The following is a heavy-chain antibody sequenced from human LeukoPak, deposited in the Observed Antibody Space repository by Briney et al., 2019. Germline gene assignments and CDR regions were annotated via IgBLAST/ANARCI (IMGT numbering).Heavy chain of an antibody. CDR1: GYTFTGYY. CDR3: ARDGPEYYDSSGYYDY. CDR2: INPNSGGT. J-gene: IGHJ4*02. Sequence: ASVKVSCKASGYTFTGYYMHWVRQAPGQGLEWMGWINPNSGGTNYAQKFQGRVTMTRDTSISTAYMELSSLRSEDTAVYYCARDGPEYYDSSGYYDYWGQGTLVTVSS. D-gene: IGHD3-22*01. V-gene: IGHV1-2*02.